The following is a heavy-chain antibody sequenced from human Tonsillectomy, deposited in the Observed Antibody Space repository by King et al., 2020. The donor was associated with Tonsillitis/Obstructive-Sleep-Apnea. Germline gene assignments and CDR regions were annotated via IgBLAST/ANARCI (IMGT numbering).Heavy chain of an antibody. CDR1: GFTFSSYG. J-gene: IGHJ6*03. CDR2: IWYDGSNK. CDR3: ARDSQGYCSSTSCYLNYMDV. D-gene: IGHD2-2*01. Sequence: VQLVESGGGVVQPGRSLRLSCAASGFTFSSYGMHWVRQAPGKGPEWVAVIWYDGSNKYYADSVKGRFTISRDNSKNTLYLQMNSLRAEDTAVYYCARDSQGYCSSTSCYLNYMDVWGKGTTVTVSS. V-gene: IGHV3-33*01.